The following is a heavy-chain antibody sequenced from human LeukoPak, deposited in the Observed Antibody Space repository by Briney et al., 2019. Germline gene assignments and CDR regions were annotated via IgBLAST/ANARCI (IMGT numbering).Heavy chain of an antibody. J-gene: IGHJ4*02. CDR3: ARSKDILTGYCFDY. CDR1: GGSFSSYY. CDR2: IDYSGNT. Sequence: SETLSLTCAVYGGSFSSYYWGWIRQPPGKGLEWIGSIDYSGNTYYNPSLKSRVTISGDTSKNQFSLKLNSVTAADTAVYYCARSKDILTGYCFDYWGLGTLVTVSS. D-gene: IGHD3-9*01. V-gene: IGHV4-39*07.